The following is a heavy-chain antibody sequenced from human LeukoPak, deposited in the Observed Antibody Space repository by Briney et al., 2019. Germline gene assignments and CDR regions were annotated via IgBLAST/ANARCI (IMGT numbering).Heavy chain of an antibody. V-gene: IGHV3-30*02. J-gene: IGHJ4*02. CDR3: AKAIHSSSSGVVDY. Sequence: PGGSLRLSCAASGFTFSNYAMHWVRQAPGKGLEWVTFIRYDGSNKYYAESVEGRFTISRDNSKNTLYLQMSSLRAEDTAVYYCAKAIHSSSSGVVDYWGQGTLVTVSS. CDR1: GFTFSNYA. D-gene: IGHD6-6*01. CDR2: IRYDGSNK.